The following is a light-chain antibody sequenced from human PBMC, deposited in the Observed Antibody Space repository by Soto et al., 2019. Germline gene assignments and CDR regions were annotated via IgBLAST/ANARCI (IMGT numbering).Light chain of an antibody. J-gene: IGKJ4*01. Sequence: AIQLTQSPSSLSASVGDRVTITCRASQGISSALAWYQQKPGKAPKLLIYDASSLESGVPSRFSGSGSGTDFTLTISSLQPEDFAVYYCQHYNNWPPLTFGGGTKVDIK. CDR2: DAS. V-gene: IGKV1D-13*01. CDR1: QGISSA. CDR3: QHYNNWPPLT.